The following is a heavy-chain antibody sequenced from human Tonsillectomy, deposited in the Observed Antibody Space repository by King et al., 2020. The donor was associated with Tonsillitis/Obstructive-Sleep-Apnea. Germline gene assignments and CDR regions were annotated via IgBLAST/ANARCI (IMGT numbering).Heavy chain of an antibody. CDR2: IKQDGSEK. V-gene: IGHV3-7*04. CDR3: ARDNYYGSYNYYNPLYYFDY. J-gene: IGHJ4*02. Sequence: VQLVESGGGLVQPGGSLRLSCAVSEFTFSKYWMSWVRQAPGKGLEWVANIKQDGSEKHYVDSVKDRFTISRDNAKNSLYLQMNSLRAEDTAVYYFARDNYYGSYNYYNPLYYFDYWGQGTLVTVSS. CDR1: EFTFSKYW. D-gene: IGHD3-10*01.